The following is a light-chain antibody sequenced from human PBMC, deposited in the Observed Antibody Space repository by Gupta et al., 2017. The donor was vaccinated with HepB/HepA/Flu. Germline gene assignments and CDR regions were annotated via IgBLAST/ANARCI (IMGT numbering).Light chain of an antibody. CDR1: QTINNF. Sequence: DIQMTQSPSSLSASVGDRVTITCRASQTINNFLNWYQQKPGQVPKLLIYGASSLQSGVPSRFSGSGSGTEFTLTISNLQPEDFATYYCQHIYSTLMCSFGQGTKLEIK. V-gene: IGKV1-39*01. CDR2: GAS. CDR3: QHIYSTLMCS. J-gene: IGKJ2*04.